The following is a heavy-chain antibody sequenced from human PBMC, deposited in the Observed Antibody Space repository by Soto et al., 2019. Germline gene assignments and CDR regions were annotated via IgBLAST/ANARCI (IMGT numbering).Heavy chain of an antibody. D-gene: IGHD3-22*01. CDR3: ARHADFYDSSGPHPFDY. J-gene: IGHJ4*02. Sequence: PGESLKISCKGSGYRFTSYWIGWVRQMPGKGLEWMGIIYPGDSDTRYSPSFQGQVTISADKSISTAYLQWSSLKASDTAMYYCARHADFYDSSGPHPFDYWGQGTLVTVSS. CDR2: IYPGDSDT. V-gene: IGHV5-51*01. CDR1: GYRFTSYW.